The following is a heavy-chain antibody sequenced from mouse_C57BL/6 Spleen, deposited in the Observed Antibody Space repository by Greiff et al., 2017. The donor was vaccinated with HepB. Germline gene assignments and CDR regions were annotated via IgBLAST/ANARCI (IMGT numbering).Heavy chain of an antibody. CDR2: ISSGSSTT. Sequence: VQLKESGGGLVKPGGSLKLSCAASGFTFSDYGMHWVRQAPEKGLEWVAYISSGSSTTYYADTVKGRSTISRDNAKNTLFLQLTSLRSEDTAMYYCARADLGRGGFDYWGQGTTLTVSS. V-gene: IGHV5-17*01. CDR1: GFTFSDYG. J-gene: IGHJ2*01. D-gene: IGHD4-1*01. CDR3: ARADLGRGGFDY.